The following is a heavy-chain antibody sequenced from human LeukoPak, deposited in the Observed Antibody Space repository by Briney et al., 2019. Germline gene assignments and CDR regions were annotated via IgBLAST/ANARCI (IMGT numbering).Heavy chain of an antibody. D-gene: IGHD5-12*01. Sequence: GGSLRLSCAASGFTFSSYSMNWVRQAPGKGLEWVSSISSSSSYIYYADSVKGRFTVSRDNAKNSLYLQMNSLRAEDTAVYYCARALYSGYDREDYWGQGTLVTVSS. CDR3: ARALYSGYDREDY. J-gene: IGHJ4*02. CDR2: ISSSSSYI. V-gene: IGHV3-21*01. CDR1: GFTFSSYS.